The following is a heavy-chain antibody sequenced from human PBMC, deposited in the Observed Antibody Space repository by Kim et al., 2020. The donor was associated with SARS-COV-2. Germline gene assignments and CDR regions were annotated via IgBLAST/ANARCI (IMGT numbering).Heavy chain of an antibody. CDR3: ARGYSITMVRGGFDY. V-gene: IGHV1-18*01. D-gene: IGHD3-10*01. Sequence: RLQGRVTMTTDTSTSTAYMELRSLRSDDTAVYYCARGYSITMVRGGFDYWGQGTLVTVSS. J-gene: IGHJ4*02.